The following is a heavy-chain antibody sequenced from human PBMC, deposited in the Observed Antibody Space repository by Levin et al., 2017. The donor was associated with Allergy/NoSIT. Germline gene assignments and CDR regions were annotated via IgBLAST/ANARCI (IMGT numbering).Heavy chain of an antibody. Sequence: ASVKVSCKASGGTFSSYAISWVRQAPGQGLEWMGGIIPIFGTANYAQKFQGRVTITADESTSTAYMELSSLRSEDTAVYYCAGGYTSWAGFDPWGQGTLVTVSS. V-gene: IGHV1-69*13. CDR1: GGTFSSYA. J-gene: IGHJ5*02. CDR2: IIPIFGTA. D-gene: IGHD5-12*01. CDR3: AGGYTSWAGFDP.